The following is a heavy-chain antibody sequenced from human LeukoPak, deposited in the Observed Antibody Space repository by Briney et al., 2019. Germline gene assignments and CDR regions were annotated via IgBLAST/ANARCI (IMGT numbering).Heavy chain of an antibody. CDR2: ISGSGGST. CDR3: VRGGSGKNAFDI. CDR1: GFTFSIYA. D-gene: IGHD3-10*01. J-gene: IGHJ3*02. Sequence: GGSLRLSCAASGFTFSIYAMSWVRQAPGKRLEWVSAISGSGGSTYYADSVKGRFTISRDNSKNTLYLQMNSLRAEDTAVYYCVRGGSGKNAFDIWGQGTMVTVSS. V-gene: IGHV3-23*01.